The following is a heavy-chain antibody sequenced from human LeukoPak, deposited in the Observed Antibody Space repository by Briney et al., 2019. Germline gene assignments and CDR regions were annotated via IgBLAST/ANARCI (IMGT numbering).Heavy chain of an antibody. CDR2: IYHSGST. Sequence: SETLSLTCAVSGYSIRSGYNWGWIRQPPGKGLEWIGSIYHSGSTYYNPSLKSRVTISVDTSKNQFSLKLSSVTAADTAVYYCARPDSVAGAFDYWGQGTLVTVSS. V-gene: IGHV4-38-2*01. J-gene: IGHJ4*02. D-gene: IGHD6-19*01. CDR3: ARPDSVAGAFDY. CDR1: GYSIRSGYN.